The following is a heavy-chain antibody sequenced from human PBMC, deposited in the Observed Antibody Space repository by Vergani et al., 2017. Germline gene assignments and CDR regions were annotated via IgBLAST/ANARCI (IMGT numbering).Heavy chain of an antibody. V-gene: IGHV4-39*07. CDR2: IYYSGST. D-gene: IGHD3-10*01. J-gene: IGHJ3*02. Sequence: QLQLQESGPGLVKPSETLSLTCTVSGGSISSSSYYWGWIRQPPGKGLEWIGSIYYSGSTYYNQSLKRRVTISVDTSKNQFSLKLSSVTAAATAVYYCARVSTMGRGAHDAFDIWGQGTMVIVSS. CDR1: GGSISSSSYY. CDR3: ARVSTMGRGAHDAFDI.